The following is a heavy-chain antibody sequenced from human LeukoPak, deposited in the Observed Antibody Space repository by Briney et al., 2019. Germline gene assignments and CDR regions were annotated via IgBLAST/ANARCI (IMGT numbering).Heavy chain of an antibody. Sequence: PGGSLRLSCVASGFTFTSYVMSWVRQAPGEGLEWVSAITGGGGDTYYADSVKGRFTVPRDNSKNTVYLQMNSLSVEDTAMYYCANGSSSSRPYYFDYWGQGTLVTVSS. D-gene: IGHD6-6*01. CDR2: ITGGGGDT. CDR3: ANGSSSSRPYYFDY. CDR1: GFTFTSYV. J-gene: IGHJ4*02. V-gene: IGHV3-23*01.